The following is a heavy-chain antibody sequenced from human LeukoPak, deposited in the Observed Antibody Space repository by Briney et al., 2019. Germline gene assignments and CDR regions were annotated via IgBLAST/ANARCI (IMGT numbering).Heavy chain of an antibody. CDR2: ISYSSSAI. D-gene: IGHD3-22*01. J-gene: IGHJ4*02. CDR3: ARDSYGSSGYYYVSDY. CDR1: GFTFSTYS. V-gene: IGHV3-48*02. Sequence: GGSLRLSCAASGFTFSTYSMNWVRQAPGKGLEWVSYISYSSSAIYYADSVKGRFTISRDNAKNSLYLRMNSLRDEDTAVYYCARDSYGSSGYYYVSDYWGQGTLVTVCS.